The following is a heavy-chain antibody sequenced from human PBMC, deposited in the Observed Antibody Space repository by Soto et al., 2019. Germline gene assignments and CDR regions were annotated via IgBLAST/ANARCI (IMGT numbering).Heavy chain of an antibody. J-gene: IGHJ6*03. CDR2: IYYSGST. D-gene: IGHD3-10*01. CDR3: ARSLYEYYYYYYYMDV. V-gene: IGHV4-39*01. Sequence: SETLSLTCTVSGGSISSSSYYWGWIRQPPGKGLEWIGSIYYSGSTYYNPSLKSRVTISVDTSKNQFSLKLSSVTAADTAVYYCARSLYEYYYYYYYMDVWGKGTTVTVPS. CDR1: GGSISSSSYY.